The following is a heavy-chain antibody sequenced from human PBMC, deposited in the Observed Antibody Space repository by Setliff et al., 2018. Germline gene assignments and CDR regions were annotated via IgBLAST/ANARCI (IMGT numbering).Heavy chain of an antibody. V-gene: IGHV1-18*01. Sequence: GASVKVSCKASGYTFTDYGITWVRQAPGQGLEWMGWINNYSFKTTYSQKFLDRVTMTTDTSATTAYMELKNLRSDDTAVYYCARINFYVSSGYYYAPDFWGQGTLVTVSS. D-gene: IGHD3-22*01. CDR3: ARINFYVSSGYYYAPDF. J-gene: IGHJ4*02. CDR2: INNYSFKT. CDR1: GYTFTDYG.